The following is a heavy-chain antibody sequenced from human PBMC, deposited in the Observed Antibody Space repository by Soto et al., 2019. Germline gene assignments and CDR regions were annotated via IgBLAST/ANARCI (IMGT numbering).Heavy chain of an antibody. V-gene: IGHV3-7*04. CDR2: IKEDGNEK. Sequence: GGSLRLSCAASELNFSGSAIHWVRQAPGKGLEWVANIKEDGNEKNYVDSVKGRFTISRDNAKNSLYLQLNSLRPEDTAVYYCARGSGVFDPWGQGALVTVSS. CDR1: ELNFSGSA. D-gene: IGHD3-10*01. CDR3: ARGSGVFDP. J-gene: IGHJ5*02.